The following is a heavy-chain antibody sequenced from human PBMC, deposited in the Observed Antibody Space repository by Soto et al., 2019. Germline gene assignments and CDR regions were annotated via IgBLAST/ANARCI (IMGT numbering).Heavy chain of an antibody. J-gene: IGHJ6*03. Sequence: GGSLRLSCAASGFTFSSYAMSWVRQAPGKGLEWVSAISGSGGSTYYADSVKGRFTISRDNSKNTLYLQMNSLRAEDTAVYYCAKKSVDGYYYYYYMDVWGKGTTVTVSS. CDR2: ISGSGGST. V-gene: IGHV3-23*01. CDR1: GFTFSSYA. CDR3: AKKSVDGYYYYYYMDV. D-gene: IGHD5-12*01.